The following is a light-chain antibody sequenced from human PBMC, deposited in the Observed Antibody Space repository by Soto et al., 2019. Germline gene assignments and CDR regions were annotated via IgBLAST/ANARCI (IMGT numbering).Light chain of an antibody. J-gene: IGKJ3*01. Sequence: EIVMTQSPATLSVSPGERATLSCRASQSVSSNLAWYQQKPGQAPRLLIYGASTRATGIPARFSGSGSGTEFTLTISSLQYEDVAVYYCQQYNNWPPVTFGPGTKVDIK. CDR2: GAS. V-gene: IGKV3-15*01. CDR3: QQYNNWPPVT. CDR1: QSVSSN.